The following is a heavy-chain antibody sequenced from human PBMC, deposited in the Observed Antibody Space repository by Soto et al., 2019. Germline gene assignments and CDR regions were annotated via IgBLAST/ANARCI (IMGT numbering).Heavy chain of an antibody. CDR2: IIPILGIA. J-gene: IGHJ4*02. V-gene: IGHV1-69*02. CDR1: GGTFSSYT. Sequence: ASVKVSCKASGGTFSSYTISWVRQAPGQGLEWMGRIIPILGIANYAQKFQGRVTITADKSTSTAYMELSSLRSEDTAVYYCALIEGGDGGFFKSNYWGQGTLVTVSS. D-gene: IGHD4-17*01. CDR3: ALIEGGDGGFFKSNY.